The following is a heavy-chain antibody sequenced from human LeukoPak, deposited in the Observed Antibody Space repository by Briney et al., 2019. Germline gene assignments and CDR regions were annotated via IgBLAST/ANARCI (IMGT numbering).Heavy chain of an antibody. CDR1: GFTFSIYA. Sequence: PGGSLRLSCAASGFTFSIYAMSWVRQAPGKGLEWVSAISGSGGSTYYADSVKGRFTISRDNSKNTLYLQVNSLRTEDTAVYYCAKDRSRYSGYDPRSYYFDYWGQGTLVSVSS. CDR3: AKDRSRYSGYDPRSYYFDY. V-gene: IGHV3-23*01. CDR2: ISGSGGST. D-gene: IGHD5-12*01. J-gene: IGHJ4*02.